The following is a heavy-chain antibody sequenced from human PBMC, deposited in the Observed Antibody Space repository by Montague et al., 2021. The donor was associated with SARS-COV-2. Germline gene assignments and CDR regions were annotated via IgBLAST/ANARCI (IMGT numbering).Heavy chain of an antibody. CDR2: INNSGST. D-gene: IGHD4-23*01. J-gene: IGHJ4*02. CDR3: ARWDPQTLTLIGLRGKSASDY. CDR1: GGSFSGHY. V-gene: IGHV4-34*01. Sequence: SETLSLTCAVYGGSFSGHYWSWIRQPPGKGLEWIGEINNSGSTNYNPSLRSRVTISMDTSKSQFSLKLSSVTAADTGVYYCARWDPQTLTLIGLRGKSASDYWGQGTLVTVSS.